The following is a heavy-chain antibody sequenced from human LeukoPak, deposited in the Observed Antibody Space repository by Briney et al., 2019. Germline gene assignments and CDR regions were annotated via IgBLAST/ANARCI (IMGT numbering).Heavy chain of an antibody. Sequence: SETLSLTCTVSGGSISSYYWSWVRQPPGKGLEWIGYIYYSGSTNYNPSLKSRVTISVDTSKNHFPRKLSPVTAADAGVYYCARHAGSYSSGQYSFAYWGQGILVTVSS. CDR3: ARHAGSYSSGQYSFAY. CDR1: GGSISSYY. J-gene: IGHJ4*02. CDR2: IYYSGST. V-gene: IGHV4-59*08. D-gene: IGHD6-19*01.